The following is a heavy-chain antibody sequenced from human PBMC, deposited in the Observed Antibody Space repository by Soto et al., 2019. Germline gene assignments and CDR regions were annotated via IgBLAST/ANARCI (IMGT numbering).Heavy chain of an antibody. CDR1: GGTFSSYT. J-gene: IGHJ2*01. V-gene: IGHV1-69*08. CDR3: AREGDSSGLQRGWYFDL. CDR2: IIPILGIA. Sequence: QVQLVQSGAEVKKPGSSVKVSCKASGGTFSSYTISWVRQAPGQGLEWMGRIIPILGIANYAQKFQGRVTITADKSTSTAYMELSSLRSEDTAVYYCAREGDSSGLQRGWYFDLWGRGTLVTVSS. D-gene: IGHD6-19*01.